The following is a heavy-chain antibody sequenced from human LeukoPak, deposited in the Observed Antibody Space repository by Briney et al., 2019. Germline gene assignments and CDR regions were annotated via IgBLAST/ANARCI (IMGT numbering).Heavy chain of an antibody. Sequence: ASVKASCKPSGYTFTSYGISWVRQAPGQGLEWMGWISAYNGNTNYARKLQGRVTMTTDTSTSTDYMELRSLRSDDTAVYYCARGSSSYFDYWGQGTLVTVSS. J-gene: IGHJ4*02. CDR3: ARGSSSYFDY. CDR2: ISAYNGNT. CDR1: GYTFTSYG. V-gene: IGHV1-18*01. D-gene: IGHD6-6*01.